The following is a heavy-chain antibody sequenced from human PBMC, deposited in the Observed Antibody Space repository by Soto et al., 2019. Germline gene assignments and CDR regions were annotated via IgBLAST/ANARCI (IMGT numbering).Heavy chain of an antibody. Sequence: QVQLQESGPGLVKPSETLSLTCTVSGGSINSYYWSWIRQPPGKGLECIGYIYYRGSTNYNPSLKSRVTISIDTSKNQFSLKLTSVTAADTAVYYCARDKEGAAAGTFDYWGQGTLVTVSS. CDR1: GGSINSYY. CDR2: IYYRGST. V-gene: IGHV4-59*01. CDR3: ARDKEGAAAGTFDY. D-gene: IGHD6-13*01. J-gene: IGHJ4*02.